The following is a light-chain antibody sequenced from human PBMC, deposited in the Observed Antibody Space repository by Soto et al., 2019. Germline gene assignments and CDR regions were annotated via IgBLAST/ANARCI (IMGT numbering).Light chain of an antibody. CDR2: GAS. CDR3: QQYAESPRT. CDR1: QSLDTYT. Sequence: EIVFTQSPVTLSLSPGEKATLSCRASQSLDTYTLAWYQQKPGQAPRLLIYGASTRSAAIPDRFIGSGSGTDFALTISRLEPKDFAVYYCQQYAESPRTFGPGTKVDIK. V-gene: IGKV3-20*01. J-gene: IGKJ3*01.